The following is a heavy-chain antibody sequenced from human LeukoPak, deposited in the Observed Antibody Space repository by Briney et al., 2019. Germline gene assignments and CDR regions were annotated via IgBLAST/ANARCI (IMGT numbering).Heavy chain of an antibody. D-gene: IGHD3-9*01. CDR1: GFTFSYYY. CDR3: ACGGTLTAYYQYFDY. J-gene: IGHJ4*02. Sequence: PGGSLRLSCAASGFTFSYYYMSWIHQAPGKGLEWVSYISSSNSYTNYADSVKGRFTISRDNAKNSLYLQMNSLRAEDTAVYYCACGGTLTAYYQYFDYWGQGTLVTVSS. CDR2: ISSSNSYT. V-gene: IGHV3-11*03.